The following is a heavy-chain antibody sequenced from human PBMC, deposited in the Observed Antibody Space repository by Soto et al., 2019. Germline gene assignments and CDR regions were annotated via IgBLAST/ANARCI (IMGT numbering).Heavy chain of an antibody. Sequence: GGSLRLSCAASGFAFSSHWMTWVRQAPGKGLEWVANIKEDGSEIYYADSMKGRFTASRDNARNSLSLELSGLGAEDTALYYCARVDFWSGFWGLDHWGQGTLVTVSS. CDR3: ARVDFWSGFWGLDH. D-gene: IGHD3-3*01. CDR1: GFAFSSHW. CDR2: IKEDGSEI. V-gene: IGHV3-7*01. J-gene: IGHJ4*02.